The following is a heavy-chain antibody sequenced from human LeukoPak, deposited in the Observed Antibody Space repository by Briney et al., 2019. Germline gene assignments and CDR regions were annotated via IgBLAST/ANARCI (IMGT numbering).Heavy chain of an antibody. CDR1: GASISSYY. J-gene: IGHJ4*02. CDR2: IYYSGST. Sequence: PSETLSLTGTVSGASISSYYWSWIRQPPGKGLEWIGYIYYSGSTKYNPSLKSRVTISVDTSKNQFSLKLSSVTAADTAVYYCARDPRGSGSADYWGQGTLVTVSS. D-gene: IGHD3-10*01. V-gene: IGHV4-59*01. CDR3: ARDPRGSGSADY.